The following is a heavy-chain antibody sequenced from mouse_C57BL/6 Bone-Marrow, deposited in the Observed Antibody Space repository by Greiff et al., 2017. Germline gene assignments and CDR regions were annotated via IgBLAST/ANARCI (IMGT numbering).Heavy chain of an antibody. CDR3: ARVYYDYLYYYAMDY. V-gene: IGHV14-2*01. CDR1: GFNIKDYY. CDR2: IDPEDGET. J-gene: IGHJ4*01. D-gene: IGHD2-4*01. Sequence: VQLQQSGAELVKPGASVKLSCTASGFNIKDYYMHWVKQRTEQGLEWIGRIDPEDGETKYDPKFQGKATITADTSSNTAYLQLSSLTSEDTAVYYCARVYYDYLYYYAMDYWGQGTSVTVSS.